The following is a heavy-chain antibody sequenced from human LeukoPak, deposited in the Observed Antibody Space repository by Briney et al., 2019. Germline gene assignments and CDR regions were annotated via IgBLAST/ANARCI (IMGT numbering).Heavy chain of an antibody. CDR1: GGSISSSSYY. CDR3: ARDPRGYDFWAKDYFDY. Sequence: SETLSLTCTVSGGSISSSSYYRGWIRQPPGKGLEWIGSIYYSGSTYYNPSLKSRVTISVDTSKNQFSLKLSSVTAADTAVYYCARDPRGYDFWAKDYFDYWGQGTLVTVSS. J-gene: IGHJ4*02. CDR2: IYYSGST. V-gene: IGHV4-39*07. D-gene: IGHD3-3*01.